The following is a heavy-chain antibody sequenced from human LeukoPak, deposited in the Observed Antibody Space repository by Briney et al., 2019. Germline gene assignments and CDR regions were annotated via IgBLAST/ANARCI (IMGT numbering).Heavy chain of an antibody. CDR3: ARKPNHDSSGPKNWFDP. CDR2: IYYTGIT. CDR1: GGSVSSGRYY. V-gene: IGHV4-61*01. Sequence: SETLSLTCTVSGGSVSSGRYYWNWIRQPPGKGLEWIVYIYYTGITNYNPSLKSRVTISVDTSKNQFSLKLRSVTAADTAVYHCARKPNHDSSGPKNWFDPWGQGTLVTVSS. D-gene: IGHD3-22*01. J-gene: IGHJ5*02.